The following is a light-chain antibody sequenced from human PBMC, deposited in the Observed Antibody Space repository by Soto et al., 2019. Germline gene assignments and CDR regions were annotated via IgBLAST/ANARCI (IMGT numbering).Light chain of an antibody. CDR3: TSYTTSSARVV. J-gene: IGLJ2*01. CDR2: EVS. Sequence: QSALTQPASVSGSPGQSITISCTGTSSDVGGYNYVSWYQQHPGKAPNLMIYEVSHRPSGVSNRFSGSKSGITASLTISGLQAEDEADYYCTSYTTSSARVVFGGGTKLTVL. V-gene: IGLV2-14*01. CDR1: SSDVGGYNY.